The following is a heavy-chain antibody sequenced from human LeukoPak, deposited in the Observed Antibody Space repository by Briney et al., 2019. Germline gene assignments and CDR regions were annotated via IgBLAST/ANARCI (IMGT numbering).Heavy chain of an antibody. D-gene: IGHD2-2*01. CDR2: INHSGST. CDR1: GGSFSGYY. CDR3: AREVVVVPASPGWFDP. V-gene: IGHV4-34*01. Sequence: SETLSLTCAVYGGSFSGYYWSWIRQPPGKELEWIGEINHSGSTNYNPSLKSRVTISVDTSKNQFSLKLSSVTAADTAVYYCAREVVVVPASPGWFDPWGQGTLVTVSS. J-gene: IGHJ5*02.